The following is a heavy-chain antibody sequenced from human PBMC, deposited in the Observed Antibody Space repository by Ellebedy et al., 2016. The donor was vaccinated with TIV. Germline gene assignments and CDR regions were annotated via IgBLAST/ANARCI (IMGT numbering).Heavy chain of an antibody. D-gene: IGHD2-15*01. CDR2: ISWNSGSI. J-gene: IGHJ2*01. CDR3: AKGPVVAATMGGWYFDL. Sequence: SLKISCAASGFTFDDYAMHWVRQAPGKGLEWVSGISWNSGSIGYADSVKGRFTISRDNAKNSLYLQMNSLRAEDTALYYCAKGPVVAATMGGWYFDLWGRGTLVTVSS. V-gene: IGHV3-9*01. CDR1: GFTFDDYA.